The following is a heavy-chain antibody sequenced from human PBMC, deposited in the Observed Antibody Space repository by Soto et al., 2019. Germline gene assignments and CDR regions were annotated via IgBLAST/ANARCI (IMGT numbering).Heavy chain of an antibody. D-gene: IGHD2-21*01. CDR2: IYVTGAV. J-gene: IGHJ5*02. Sequence: SETLSLTCSVSGAALNSGNYFWSWIRQVPGKGLEWIGHIYVTGAVDYNPSLRDRITISQDTSERQFSLNLRLVTAADTAVYYCARLRIATNNYKWFDPWGQGTLVTVS. CDR3: ARLRIATNNYKWFDP. CDR1: GAALNSGNYF. V-gene: IGHV4-31*03.